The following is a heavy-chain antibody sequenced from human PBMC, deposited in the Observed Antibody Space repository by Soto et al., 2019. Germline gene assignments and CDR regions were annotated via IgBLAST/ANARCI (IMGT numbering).Heavy chain of an antibody. V-gene: IGHV4-59*01. CDR1: GGYISSYY. CDR2: IYYSGST. CDR3: ARSLTGYYNFDY. Sequence: SETLSLTCAVSGGYISSYYWSWIRQPPGKGLEWIGYIYYSGSTNYNPSLKSRVTISVDTSKNQFSLKLSSVTAADTAVYYCARSLTGYYNFDYWGQGTLVTVSS. J-gene: IGHJ4*02. D-gene: IGHD3-9*01.